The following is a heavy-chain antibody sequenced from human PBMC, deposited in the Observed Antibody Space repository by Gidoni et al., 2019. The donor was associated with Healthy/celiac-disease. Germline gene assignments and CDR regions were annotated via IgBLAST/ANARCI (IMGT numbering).Heavy chain of an antibody. J-gene: IGHJ4*02. Sequence: QVQLVQSGAEVKKPGASVKVSCTASGYTFTGYYMHWVRQAPGQGLEWMGWINPNSGGTNYAQKFQGRVTMTRDTSISTAYMELSRLRSDDTAVYYCARDYGGNSLPPDHFDYWGQGTLVTVSS. D-gene: IGHD4-17*01. CDR1: GYTFTGYY. CDR2: INPNSGGT. V-gene: IGHV1-2*02. CDR3: ARDYGGNSLPPDHFDY.